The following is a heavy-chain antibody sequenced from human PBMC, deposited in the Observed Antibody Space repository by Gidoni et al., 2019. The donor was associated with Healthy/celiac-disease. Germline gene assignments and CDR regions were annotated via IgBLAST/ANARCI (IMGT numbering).Heavy chain of an antibody. CDR3: ARGNREYCSGGSCAIGY. J-gene: IGHJ4*02. CDR2: INHSGST. CDR1: GGSFSGYY. V-gene: IGHV4-34*01. D-gene: IGHD2-15*01. Sequence: QVQLQQWGAGLLKPSETLSLTCAAVGGSFSGYYWSWIRQPPGKGLEWIGEINHSGSTNYNSTLKSRVTISVYTSKNQFSLKLSSVTAADTAVYYCARGNREYCSGGSCAIGYWSQGTLVTVSS.